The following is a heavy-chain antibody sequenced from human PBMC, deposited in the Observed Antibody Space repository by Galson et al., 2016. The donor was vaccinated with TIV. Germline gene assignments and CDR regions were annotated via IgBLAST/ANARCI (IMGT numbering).Heavy chain of an antibody. CDR1: GGTFSSYV. V-gene: IGHV1-69*13. CDR3: ASGRNTAFDTYHYYYGMDV. Sequence: SVKVSCKASGGTFSSYVFNWVRLAPGQGLEWMGGIIPLFRTTNYAQKFQGRVTITADEPTNTAYMELTSLRSGDTAVFYCASGRNTAFDTYHYYYGMDVWGQGTTVTVSS. D-gene: IGHD5-18*01. CDR2: IIPLFRTT. J-gene: IGHJ6*02.